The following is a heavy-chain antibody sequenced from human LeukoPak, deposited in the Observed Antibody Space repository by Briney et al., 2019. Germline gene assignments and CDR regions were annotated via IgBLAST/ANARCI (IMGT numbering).Heavy chain of an antibody. D-gene: IGHD3-22*01. J-gene: IGHJ4*02. Sequence: SVKVSCKASGGTFISYAISWVRQAPGQGLEWMGGIIPIFGTANYAQKFQGRVTITADESTSTAYMELSSLRSEDTAVYYCARDGVYYDSSGYYRFFDYWGQGTLVTVSS. CDR2: IIPIFGTA. CDR3: ARDGVYYDSSGYYRFFDY. CDR1: GGTFISYA. V-gene: IGHV1-69*13.